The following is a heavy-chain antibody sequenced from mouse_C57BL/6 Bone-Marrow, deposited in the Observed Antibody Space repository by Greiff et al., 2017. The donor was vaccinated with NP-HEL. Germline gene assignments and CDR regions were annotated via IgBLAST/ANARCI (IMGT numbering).Heavy chain of an antibody. CDR3: AREGGLLRFAY. CDR2: IDPSDSYT. V-gene: IGHV1-50*01. D-gene: IGHD2-3*01. J-gene: IGHJ3*01. CDR1: GYTFTSYW. Sequence: QVQLQQPGAELVKPGASVKLSCKASGYTFTSYWMQWVKQRPGQGLEWIGEIDPSDSYTNYNQKFKGKATLTVDTSSSTAYMQLSSLTSEDSAVYYCAREGGLLRFAYWGQGTLVTVSA.